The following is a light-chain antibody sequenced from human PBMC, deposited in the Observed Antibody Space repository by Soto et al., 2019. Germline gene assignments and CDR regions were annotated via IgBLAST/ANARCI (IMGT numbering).Light chain of an antibody. Sequence: EIVMTQSPATLSVSPGETATLSCRASQSVSSNLAWYQQKPGQAPRLHIYVASTRATGIPARFTGSGSGTEFTLTISSLQSEDFAVYYCQQYINWPRTFGQGTQLEIK. CDR1: QSVSSN. CDR2: VAS. V-gene: IGKV3-15*01. J-gene: IGKJ2*01. CDR3: QQYINWPRT.